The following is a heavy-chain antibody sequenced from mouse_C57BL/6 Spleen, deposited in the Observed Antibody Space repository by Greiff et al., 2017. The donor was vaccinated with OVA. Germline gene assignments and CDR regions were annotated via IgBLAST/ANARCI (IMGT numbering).Heavy chain of an antibody. D-gene: IGHD3-1*01. J-gene: IGHJ3*01. Sequence: VQLQQSGPELVKPGASVKISCKASGYSFTGYYMNWVKQSPEKSLEWIGEINPSTGGTTYTQKFKAKATLTVDKSSSTAYMQLKSLTSEDSAVYYCARRGLRSSYWGQGTLVTVSA. CDR3: ARRGLRSSY. CDR1: GYSFTGYY. V-gene: IGHV1-42*01. CDR2: INPSTGGT.